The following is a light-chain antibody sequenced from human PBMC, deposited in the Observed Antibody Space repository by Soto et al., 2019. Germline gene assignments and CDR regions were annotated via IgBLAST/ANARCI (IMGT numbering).Light chain of an antibody. CDR3: AAWDDSLNGVV. J-gene: IGLJ2*01. Sequence: QPVLTQPPSASGTPGQRVTISCSGSSSNVGSYTVYWYQQLPGTAPKVLIYSGNRRPSGVPARFSGSKSGTSASLAISGLQSEDEADYYCAAWDDSLNGVVFGGGTSSPS. CDR2: SGN. CDR1: SSNVGSYT. V-gene: IGLV1-44*01.